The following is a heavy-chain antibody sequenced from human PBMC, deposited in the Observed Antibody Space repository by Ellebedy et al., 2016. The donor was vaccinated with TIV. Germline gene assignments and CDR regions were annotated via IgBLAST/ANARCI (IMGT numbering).Heavy chain of an antibody. D-gene: IGHD3-22*01. J-gene: IGHJ4*02. Sequence: GESLKISCAASGFTFRNFAMTWVRQAPGRGLEWVSSISSSGVGTDYADSVRGRVTISRDNSKNTLYLQMNSLRADDTALYYCAKLDSSGYYYGRFDYWGQGTLVTVSS. V-gene: IGHV3-23*01. CDR3: AKLDSSGYYYGRFDY. CDR1: GFTFRNFA. CDR2: ISSSGVGT.